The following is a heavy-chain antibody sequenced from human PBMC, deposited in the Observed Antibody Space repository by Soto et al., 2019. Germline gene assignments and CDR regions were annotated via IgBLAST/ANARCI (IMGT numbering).Heavy chain of an antibody. V-gene: IGHV1-18*01. CDR2: ISAYNGNT. CDR1: GYTFTSYG. CDR3: ASRDPLRYFDWLLDFDY. D-gene: IGHD3-9*01. J-gene: IGHJ4*02. Sequence: ASVKVSCKASGYTFTSYGISWVRQAPGQGLEWKGRISAYNGNTNYAQKLQGRVTMTTDTSTSTAYMELRSLRSDDTAVFYCASRDPLRYFDWLLDFDYWGQGTLVTVSS.